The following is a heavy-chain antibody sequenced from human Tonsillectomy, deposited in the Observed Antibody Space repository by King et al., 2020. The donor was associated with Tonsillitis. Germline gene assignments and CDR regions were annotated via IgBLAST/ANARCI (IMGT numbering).Heavy chain of an antibody. CDR3: ARQRTTLVKGRAFDS. V-gene: IGHV4-59*08. J-gene: IGHJ3*02. CDR1: GGFISSYY. CDR2: IYYSGST. D-gene: IGHD4-23*01. Sequence: VQLQESGPGLVKPSETLSLTCTVSGGFISSYYWSWIRLPPGKGLEWIGYIYYSGSTDSNPSLKSRVTISVDTSKNQFSLNLSSVTAADTAVYYCARQRTTLVKGRAFDSWGQGTMVTVSS.